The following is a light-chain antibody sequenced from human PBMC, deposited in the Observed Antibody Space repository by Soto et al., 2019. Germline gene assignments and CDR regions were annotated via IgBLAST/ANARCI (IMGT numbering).Light chain of an antibody. V-gene: IGKV3-11*01. CDR2: DAS. CDR3: HQRSNWLT. CDR1: QSVSSY. J-gene: IGKJ5*01. Sequence: DIMMTQSPATLSLSPGERATLSCRASQSVSSYLAWYQQKPGQAPRLLIYDASNRATGIPARFSGSGSGTDFTLTISSLEPEDFAVYYCHQRSNWLTFGGGTRLEIK.